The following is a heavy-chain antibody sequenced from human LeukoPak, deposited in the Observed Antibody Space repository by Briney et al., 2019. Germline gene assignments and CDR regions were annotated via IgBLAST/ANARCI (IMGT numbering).Heavy chain of an antibody. Sequence: PGGSLRLSCAASGFTFSSYGMPWVRQAPGKGLEWVALIWFVRSDIYYADSVKGRFIISRDNSKNTLYLQMNTLRAEDTAVYYCARGSAALYYFDFWGQGTLVTVSS. V-gene: IGHV3-33*01. J-gene: IGHJ4*02. D-gene: IGHD2-2*01. CDR2: IWFVRSDI. CDR3: ARGSAALYYFDF. CDR1: GFTFSSYG.